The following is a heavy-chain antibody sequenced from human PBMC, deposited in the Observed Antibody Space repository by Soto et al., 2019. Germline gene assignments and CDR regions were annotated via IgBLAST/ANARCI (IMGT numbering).Heavy chain of an antibody. CDR2: INPNSGDT. V-gene: IGHV1-2*02. Sequence: ASVKVSCKASGYTFIGYYMDWVRQAPGQGLEWMGWINPNSGDTNYAQKFQGRVTMTRDTSISTAYTELSRLRFDDTAVYYCARARTNYYNTSDYDFWGQGTLVTVSS. CDR3: ARARTNYYNTSDYDF. D-gene: IGHD3-22*01. J-gene: IGHJ4*02. CDR1: GYTFIGYY.